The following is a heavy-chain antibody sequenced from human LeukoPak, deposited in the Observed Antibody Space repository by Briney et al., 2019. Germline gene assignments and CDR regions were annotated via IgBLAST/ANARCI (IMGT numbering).Heavy chain of an antibody. CDR1: GYSINSAFY. V-gene: IGHV4-38-2*02. J-gene: IGHJ3*02. CDR2: IFYSGST. Sequence: PSETLSLTCTVSGYSINSAFYWGWIRVPPGKALEWIGNIFYSGSTYYSPSLKSRVTISLDTSRNQFSLKLNSVTAADTAVYYCAKSNGYGLIDIWGQGTMVTVSS. D-gene: IGHD3-22*01. CDR3: AKSNGYGLIDI.